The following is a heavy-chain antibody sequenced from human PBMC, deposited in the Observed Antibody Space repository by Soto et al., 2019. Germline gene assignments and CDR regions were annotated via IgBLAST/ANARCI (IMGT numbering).Heavy chain of an antibody. D-gene: IGHD3-10*01. CDR3: ARDKITDLFAY. J-gene: IGHJ4*02. CDR2: INHSGST. Sequence: LSLTCAVFGGSFSGYYWSWIRQPPGKGLEWIGEINHSGSTNYNPSLKSRVTISVDTSKNQFSLKLTSVTAADTAVYYCARDKITDLFAYWGRGTLVTGSS. CDR1: GGSFSGYY. V-gene: IGHV4-34*01.